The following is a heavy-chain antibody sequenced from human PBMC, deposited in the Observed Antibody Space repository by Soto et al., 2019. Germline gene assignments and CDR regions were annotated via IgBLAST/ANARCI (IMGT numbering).Heavy chain of an antibody. V-gene: IGHV3-23*01. CDR3: AKEKDYDYVWGSYRYTSDY. D-gene: IGHD3-16*02. CDR2: ISGSGST. Sequence: SCAASGFTFSSYAMSWVRQAPGKGLEWVSAISGSGSTFYADSVKGRFTISRDNSKNTLYLQMNSLRAEDTAVYYCAKEKDYDYVWGSYRYTSDYWGQGTLVTVSS. CDR1: GFTFSSYA. J-gene: IGHJ4*02.